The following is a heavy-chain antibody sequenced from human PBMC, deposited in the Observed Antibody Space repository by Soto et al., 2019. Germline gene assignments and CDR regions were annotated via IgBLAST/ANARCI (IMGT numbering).Heavy chain of an antibody. CDR3: ANDLAPWSWVYAFDI. V-gene: IGHV3-43D*03. J-gene: IGHJ3*02. CDR2: ISWDGGST. Sequence: GGSLRLSCAASGFTFDDYAMHWVRQAPGKGLEWVSLISWDGGSTYYADSVKGRFTISRDNSKNSLYLQMNSLRAEDTALYYCANDLAPWSWVYAFDIWGQGTMVTVSS. CDR1: GFTFDDYA. D-gene: IGHD3-10*01.